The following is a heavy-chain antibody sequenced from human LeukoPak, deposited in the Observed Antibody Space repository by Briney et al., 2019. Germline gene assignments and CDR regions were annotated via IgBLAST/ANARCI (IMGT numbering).Heavy chain of an antibody. CDR2: ISGSGGST. Sequence: GGSLRLSCAASGFTFSSYAMSWVRQAPGEGLEWVSAISGSGGSTYYADSVKGRFTISRDNSKNTLYLQMNSLRAEDTAVYYCAKDALYGSGSYPVYYFDYWGQGTLVTVSS. CDR3: AKDALYGSGSYPVYYFDY. V-gene: IGHV3-23*01. D-gene: IGHD3-10*01. CDR1: GFTFSSYA. J-gene: IGHJ4*02.